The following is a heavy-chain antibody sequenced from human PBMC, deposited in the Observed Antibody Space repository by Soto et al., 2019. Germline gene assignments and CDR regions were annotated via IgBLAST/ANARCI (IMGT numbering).Heavy chain of an antibody. CDR2: IYNTVST. CDR1: GGSISPYY. Sequence: SETLSLTCTVSGGSISPYYWSWIRQPPGKDLEWIGFIYNTVSTSYNPSLKSRVTISVDTSKNQFSLKLNSVTAADTAVYFCARGPPFDFWAQGNLVTVSS. V-gene: IGHV4-59*01. CDR3: ARGPPFDF. J-gene: IGHJ4*02.